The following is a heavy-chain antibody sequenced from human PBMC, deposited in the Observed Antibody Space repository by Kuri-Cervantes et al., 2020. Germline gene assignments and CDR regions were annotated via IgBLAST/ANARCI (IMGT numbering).Heavy chain of an antibody. CDR1: GGAISSYY. J-gene: IGHJ4*02. CDR2: VYYSGST. Sequence: ESLKISCTVSGGAISSYYWSWIRQSPGKELEWIGYVYYSGSTNYNPSLKSRVAISVDTSKNQFSLKLSSVTAADTAVYYCARVVRRGIAAFDYWGQGTLVTVSS. V-gene: IGHV4-59*12. D-gene: IGHD6-25*01. CDR3: ARVVRRGIAAFDY.